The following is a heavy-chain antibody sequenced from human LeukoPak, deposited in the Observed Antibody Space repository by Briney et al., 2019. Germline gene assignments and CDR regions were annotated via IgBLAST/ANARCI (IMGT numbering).Heavy chain of an antibody. CDR1: GFTFIDYS. J-gene: IGHJ3*02. Sequence: PGGSLRLSCAASGFTFIDYSMNWVRQAPGKGPEWVSYISRSGTTMYYADSVKGRFIISRDNAKISLYLQMNSLRAEDTAVYYCARAHLRGCTGSTCFDDAFDICGQGTMVTVSS. D-gene: IGHD2-8*02. CDR2: ISRSGTTM. V-gene: IGHV3-48*01. CDR3: ARAHLRGCTGSTCFDDAFDI.